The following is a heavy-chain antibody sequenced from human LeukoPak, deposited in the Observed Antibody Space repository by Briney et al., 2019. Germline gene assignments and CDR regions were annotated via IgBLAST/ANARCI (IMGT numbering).Heavy chain of an antibody. J-gene: IGHJ4*02. V-gene: IGHV4-31*03. CDR1: GGSISSGGYY. Sequence: SETLSLTCTVSGGSISSGGYYWSWIRQHPGKGLEWIGYISYSGSTYYNPSLKSRVTISVDTSKKQFSLKLSSVTAADTAIYYCARDKCSGGSCAFDYWGRGTLVTVSS. CDR2: ISYSGST. D-gene: IGHD2-15*01. CDR3: ARDKCSGGSCAFDY.